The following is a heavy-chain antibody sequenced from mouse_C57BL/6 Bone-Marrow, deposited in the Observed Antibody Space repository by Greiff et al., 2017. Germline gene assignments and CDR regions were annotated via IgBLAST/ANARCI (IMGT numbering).Heavy chain of an antibody. D-gene: IGHD1-1*01. CDR2: IFPGSGST. J-gene: IGHJ2*01. V-gene: IGHV1-75*01. Sequence: VQLQQSGPELVKPGASVKISCKASGYTFTDYYINWVKQRPGQGLEWIGWIFPGSGSTYYNEKFKGKATLTVDKSSSTAYMLLSSLTSEDSAVYFCRAVNYYGSSPYYFGYWGQGTTLTVSS. CDR3: RAVNYYGSSPYYFGY. CDR1: GYTFTDYY.